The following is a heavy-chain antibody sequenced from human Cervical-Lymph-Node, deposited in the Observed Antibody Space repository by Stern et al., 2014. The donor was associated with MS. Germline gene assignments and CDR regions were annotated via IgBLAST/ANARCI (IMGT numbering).Heavy chain of an antibody. Sequence: QVQLQQWGAGLLKPSETLSLTCAVYGGPVSGFFWTWIRRPPGQGVEWIGEISHSGITKNNPSLTSRVTISVDTSKNQCSLKLTAVTAADTAMYYCVLSLSLTTRTFDYWGQGALLTVSS. CDR2: ISHSGIT. D-gene: IGHD1-1*01. J-gene: IGHJ4*02. V-gene: IGHV4-34*01. CDR1: GGPVSGFF. CDR3: VLSLSLTTRTFDY.